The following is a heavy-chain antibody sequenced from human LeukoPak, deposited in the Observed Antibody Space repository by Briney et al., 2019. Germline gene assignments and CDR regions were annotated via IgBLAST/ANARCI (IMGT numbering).Heavy chain of an antibody. CDR2: INHSGST. CDR3: ARGRGGFNIPVWFDP. Sequence: KSSETLSLTCAVYGGSFSGYYWSWIRQPPGKGLEWIGEINHSGSTNYNPSLKSRVTISVDTSKNQFSLKLSSVTAADTAVYYCARGRGGFNIPVWFDPWGQGTLVTVSS. D-gene: IGHD6-19*01. CDR1: GGSFSGYY. J-gene: IGHJ5*02. V-gene: IGHV4-34*01.